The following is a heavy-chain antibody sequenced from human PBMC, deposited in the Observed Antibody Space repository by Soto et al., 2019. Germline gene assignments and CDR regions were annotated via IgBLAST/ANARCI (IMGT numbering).Heavy chain of an antibody. CDR1: GGSFSGYY. Sequence: SETLSLTCAVYGGSFSGYYWSWIRQPPGKGLEWIGEINQSGSTNYNPSLKSRVTISVDTSKNQFSLKLSSVTAADTAVYYCACSLQGLVPGRHYDYWGQGTLVPVSS. CDR3: ACSLQGLVPGRHYDY. CDR2: INQSGST. J-gene: IGHJ4*02. V-gene: IGHV4-34*01. D-gene: IGHD6-19*01.